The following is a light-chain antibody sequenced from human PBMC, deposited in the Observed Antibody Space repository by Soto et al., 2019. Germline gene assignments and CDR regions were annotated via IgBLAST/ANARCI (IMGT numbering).Light chain of an antibody. J-gene: IGKJ1*01. CDR2: SAS. CDR1: QRVGIN. CDR3: QQYDGWPRP. Sequence: EVAMTQSLATVCVTPGETATLSCRASQRVGINLAWYQQKPGQAPRLLIYSASTRASGIPDRFSGSGSGTEFTLTIICLQSEDFAFFYCQQYDGWPRPFGQVT. V-gene: IGKV3-15*01.